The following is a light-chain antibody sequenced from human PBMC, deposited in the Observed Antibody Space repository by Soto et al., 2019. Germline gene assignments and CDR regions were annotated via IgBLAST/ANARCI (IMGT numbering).Light chain of an antibody. V-gene: IGKV1-5*01. J-gene: IGKJ1*01. Sequence: DIQMTQSPSTLSASVGDRVTITCRASQTINSWLAWYQQKPGKAPKVLIFDASSLESGVPSRFSGSGSGTEFTLTISSLQPDDFATYYCQQYNSYGTFGQGTKVEIK. CDR3: QQYNSYGT. CDR1: QTINSW. CDR2: DAS.